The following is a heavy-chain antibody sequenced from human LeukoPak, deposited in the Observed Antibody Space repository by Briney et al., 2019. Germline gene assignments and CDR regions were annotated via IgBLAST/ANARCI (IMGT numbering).Heavy chain of an antibody. CDR2: IYYSGST. CDR3: ARGGAARLHFQN. Sequence: SETLSLTCTVSGGSVSSGSYYWSWIRQPPGKGLEWIGYIYYSGSTNYNPSLKSRVTISVDTSKNQFSLKLSSVTAAGTAVYYCARGGAARLHFQNWGQGTLVTVSS. CDR1: GGSVSSGSYY. D-gene: IGHD6-6*01. J-gene: IGHJ1*01. V-gene: IGHV4-61*01.